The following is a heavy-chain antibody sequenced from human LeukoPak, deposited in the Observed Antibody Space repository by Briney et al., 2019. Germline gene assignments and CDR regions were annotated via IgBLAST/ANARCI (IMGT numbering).Heavy chain of an antibody. CDR3: AKMLGRTGNIYYGMDV. J-gene: IGHJ6*02. CDR1: GFTFSNYG. CDR2: VSYDGRAK. Sequence: TGGSLRLSCAASGFTFSNYGMHWVRQAPGKGLEWLAVVSYDGRAKNYADSVKGRLTISRDNSRNTLYLQMNSLRDADTAVYYCAKMLGRTGNIYYGMDVWGQGTTVTVSS. D-gene: IGHD3-10*01. V-gene: IGHV3-30*18.